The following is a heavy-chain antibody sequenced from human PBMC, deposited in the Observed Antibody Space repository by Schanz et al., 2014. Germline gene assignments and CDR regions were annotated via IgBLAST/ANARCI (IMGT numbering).Heavy chain of an antibody. CDR3: ARDLEGYDGGGGGFDP. CDR2: IWYDGSNK. CDR1: GFIFSSYG. D-gene: IGHD2-21*01. V-gene: IGHV3-33*01. Sequence: VQLVESGGGLVQPGRSLRLSCAASGFIFSSYGLHWVRQAPGKGLEWVAFIWYDGSNKYYADSVKGRFTISRDNSKNTLYLQMNSLRAEDTSVYYCARDLEGYDGGGGGFDPWGQGTLVTVSS. J-gene: IGHJ5*02.